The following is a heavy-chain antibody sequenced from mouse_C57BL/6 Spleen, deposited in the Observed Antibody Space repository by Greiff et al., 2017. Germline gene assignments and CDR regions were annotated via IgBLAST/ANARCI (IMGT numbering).Heavy chain of an antibody. J-gene: IGHJ3*01. CDR3: ARSLITTVVDGGFAY. D-gene: IGHD1-1*01. CDR1: GFNIKNTY. CDR2: IDPANGNT. V-gene: IGHV14-3*01. Sequence: EVQLQQSVAELVRPGASVKLSCTASGFNIKNTYMHWVKQRPEQGLEWIGRIDPANGNTKYAPKFQGKATITADTSSNTAYLQLSSLTSEDTAIYYCARSLITTVVDGGFAYWGQGTLVTVSA.